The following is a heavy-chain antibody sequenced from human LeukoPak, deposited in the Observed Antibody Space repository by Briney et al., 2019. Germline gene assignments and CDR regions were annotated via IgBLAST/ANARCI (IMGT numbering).Heavy chain of an antibody. CDR2: ISTSSSYI. J-gene: IGHJ6*04. CDR3: AELGITMIGGV. V-gene: IGHV3-21*01. D-gene: IGHD3-10*02. Sequence: GGSLRLSCAASGFTFSSYNMNWVRQAPGKGLEWVSFISTSSSYIYYADSVKGRFTISRDNAKNSLYLQMNSLRAEDTAVYYCAELGITMIGGVWGKGTTVTISS. CDR1: GFTFSSYN.